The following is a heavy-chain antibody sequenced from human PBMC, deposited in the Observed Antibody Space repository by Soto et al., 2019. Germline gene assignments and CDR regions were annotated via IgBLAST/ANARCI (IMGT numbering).Heavy chain of an antibody. J-gene: IGHJ6*02. D-gene: IGHD4-17*01. V-gene: IGHV4-30-2*01. CDR3: AREQGYGDYGGEAMDV. Sequence: PSETLSLTCAVSGGSISSGGYSWSWIRQPPGKGLEWIGYMYHSGSTYYNMSLKSRVTISIDRSKNQFSLKLSSVTAADTAVYYCAREQGYGDYGGEAMDVWGQGTTVTVSS. CDR1: GGSISSGGYS. CDR2: MYHSGST.